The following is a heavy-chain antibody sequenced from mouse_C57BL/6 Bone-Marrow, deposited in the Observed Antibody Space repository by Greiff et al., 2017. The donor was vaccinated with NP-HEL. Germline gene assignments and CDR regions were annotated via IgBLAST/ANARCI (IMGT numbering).Heavy chain of an antibody. Sequence: EVKLVESGEGLVKPGGSLKLSCAASGFTFSSYAMSWVRQTPEKRLEWVAYISSGGDYIYYADTVKGRFTISRDNARNTLYLQMSSLKSEDTAMYYCTRGDRQLRGGAMDYWGQGTSVTVSS. CDR3: TRGDRQLRGGAMDY. V-gene: IGHV5-9-1*02. D-gene: IGHD3-2*02. J-gene: IGHJ4*01. CDR2: ISSGGDYI. CDR1: GFTFSSYA.